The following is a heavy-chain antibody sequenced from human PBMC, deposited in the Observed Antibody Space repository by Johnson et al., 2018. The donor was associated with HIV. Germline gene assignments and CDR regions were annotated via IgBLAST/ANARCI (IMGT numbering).Heavy chain of an antibody. J-gene: IGHJ3*02. CDR2: ISSSGSNK. CDR3: ATDGYRYDTGVLGAFDI. V-gene: IGHV3-11*04. CDR1: GFTFNDYY. D-gene: IGHD6-13*01. Sequence: QVQLVESGGGLVKPGESLRLSCAASGFTFNDYYISWIRQAPGKGLECVSYISSSGSNKSYADSVKGRITISRDKDKKSLYLQMTSLKAEDTAVYYCATDGYRYDTGVLGAFDIWGQGTMVTVSS.